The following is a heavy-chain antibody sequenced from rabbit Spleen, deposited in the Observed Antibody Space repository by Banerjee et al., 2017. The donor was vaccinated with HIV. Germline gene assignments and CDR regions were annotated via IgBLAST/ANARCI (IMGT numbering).Heavy chain of an antibody. CDR2: INASTGKP. V-gene: IGHV1S45*01. Sequence: EQLVESGGGLVQPAGSLTLTCKASGFSFSDRDVMCWVHQAPGKGLEWIACINASTGKPVYATWAKGRFTISRTSSTTVTLQMTGLTAADTATYFCARDLASVVGWNFNLWGQGTLVTVS. D-gene: IGHD3-1*01. CDR1: GFSFSDRDV. CDR3: ARDLASVVGWNFNL. J-gene: IGHJ4*01.